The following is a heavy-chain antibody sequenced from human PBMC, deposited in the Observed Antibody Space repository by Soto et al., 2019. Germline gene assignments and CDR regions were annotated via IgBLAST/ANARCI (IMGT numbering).Heavy chain of an antibody. D-gene: IGHD5-12*01. CDR3: ARQKRPLRYSGYSILLFGYYYYGMDV. J-gene: IGHJ6*02. V-gene: IGHV3-30*03. CDR1: GFTFSSYG. CDR2: ISYDGSNK. Sequence: LRLSLAASGFTFSSYGMHWVRQAPGKGLEWVAVISYDGSNKYYADSVKGRFTISRDNSKNTLYLQMNSLRAEDTAVYYCARQKRPLRYSGYSILLFGYYYYGMDVWGPGTTVTVSS.